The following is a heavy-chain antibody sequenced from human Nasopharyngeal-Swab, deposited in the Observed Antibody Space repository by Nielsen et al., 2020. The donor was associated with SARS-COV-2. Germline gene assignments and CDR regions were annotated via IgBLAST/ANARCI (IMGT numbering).Heavy chain of an antibody. D-gene: IGHD2-8*01. Sequence: GESLKISCAASGFTFSVYWMDWVRQAPGKGLEWVANINPNGGGITYVDSVKGRFTISRDDAKNSVYLQMNSLRVEDTAVYYCAREAYYNAVDYWGQGTLVTVSP. CDR3: AREAYYNAVDY. J-gene: IGHJ4*02. CDR2: INPNGGGI. CDR1: GFTFSVYW. V-gene: IGHV3-7*04.